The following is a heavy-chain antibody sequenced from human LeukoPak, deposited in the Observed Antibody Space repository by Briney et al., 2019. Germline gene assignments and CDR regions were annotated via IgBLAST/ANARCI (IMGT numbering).Heavy chain of an antibody. CDR2: FDTNTGNP. D-gene: IGHD2-21*02. J-gene: IGHJ4*02. CDR3: ARGAPAAYCGGDCYPFLFDY. Sequence: VASVKVSCKASGYTFTSYAMNWVRQAPGQGLEWMGWFDTNTGNPTYAQGFTGRFVFSLDTSVSTAYLQISSLKAEDTAVYYCARGAPAAYCGGDCYPFLFDYWGQGTLVTVSS. CDR1: GYTFTSYA. V-gene: IGHV7-4-1*02.